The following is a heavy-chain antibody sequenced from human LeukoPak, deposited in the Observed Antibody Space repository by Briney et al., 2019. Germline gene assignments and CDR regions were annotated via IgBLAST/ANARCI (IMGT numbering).Heavy chain of an antibody. J-gene: IGHJ3*02. D-gene: IGHD3-10*01. CDR3: ARSYYKGAFDI. V-gene: IGHV4-59*01. CDR1: GGSISSYY. CDR2: IYYSGST. Sequence: SETLSLTCTVSGGSISSYYWSWIRQPPGKGLEWIGYIYYSGSTNYSPSLKSRVTISVDTSKNQFSLKLSSVTAADAAVYYCARSYYKGAFDIWGQGTMVTVSS.